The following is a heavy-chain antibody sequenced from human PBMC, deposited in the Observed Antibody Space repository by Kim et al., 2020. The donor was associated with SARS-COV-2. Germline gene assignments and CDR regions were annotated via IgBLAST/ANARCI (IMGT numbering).Heavy chain of an antibody. V-gene: IGHV3-21*01. J-gene: IGHJ4*02. Sequence: VKGRFTISRDNSNNSLYLQMNSLRADDTAVYYCARGQGWDSGSAFYFDYWGQGTLVTVSS. CDR3: ARGQGWDSGSAFYFDY. D-gene: IGHD5-12*01.